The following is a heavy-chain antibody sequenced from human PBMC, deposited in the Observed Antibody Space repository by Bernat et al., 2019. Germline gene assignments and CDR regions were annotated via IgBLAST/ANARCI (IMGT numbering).Heavy chain of an antibody. CDR1: GGTFSSYA. CDR3: ARDYSPVVGPYYYYGMDV. Sequence: QVQLVQSGAEVKKPGSSVKVSCKASGGTFSSYAISWVRQAPGQGLEWMGGIIPICGTANYAQKFQGRVTITADKSTSTAYMELSSLISEDTAVYYCARDYSPVVGPYYYYGMDVWGQGTPVPVSS. D-gene: IGHD2-21*01. J-gene: IGHJ6*02. CDR2: IIPICGTA. V-gene: IGHV1-69*06.